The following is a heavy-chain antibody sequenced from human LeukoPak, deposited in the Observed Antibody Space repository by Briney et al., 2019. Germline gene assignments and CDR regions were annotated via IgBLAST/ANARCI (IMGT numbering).Heavy chain of an antibody. J-gene: IGHJ5*02. CDR1: GYSISSGYY. CDR2: IYHSGST. CDR3: ARERSSGYYIGRFDP. V-gene: IGHV4-38-2*02. D-gene: IGHD3-22*01. Sequence: PSETLSLTCTVSGYSISSGYYWGWIRQPPGKGLEWIGSIYHSGSTYYNPSLKSRVTISVDTSKNQFSLKLSSVTAADTAVYYCARERSSGYYIGRFDPWGQGTLVTVSS.